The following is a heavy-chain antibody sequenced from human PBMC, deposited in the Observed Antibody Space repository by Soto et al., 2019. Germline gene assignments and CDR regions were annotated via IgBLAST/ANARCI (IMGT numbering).Heavy chain of an antibody. CDR2: ISSSSSYI. V-gene: IGHV3-21*01. J-gene: IGHJ6*02. CDR3: ARVSTAYYYGMDV. Sequence: EVQLVESGGGLVEPGGSLRLSCAASGFTFSSYSMNWVRQAPGKGLEWVSSISSSSSYIYYADSVKGRFTISRDNAKNSLYLQMNSLRAEDTAVYYCARVSTAYYYGMDVWGQGTTVTVSS. CDR1: GFTFSSYS.